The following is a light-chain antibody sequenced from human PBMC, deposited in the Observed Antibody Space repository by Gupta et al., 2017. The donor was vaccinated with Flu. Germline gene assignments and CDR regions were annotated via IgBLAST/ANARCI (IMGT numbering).Light chain of an antibody. CDR3: QTYDSSSLV. V-gene: IGLV6-57*01. J-gene: IGLJ3*02. Sequence: SSGSIADKNVQWYQQRPGSSPTTVIYEDNRRPFGVSDRFSGSIDRSSNSASLTISGLKTEDEADYYCQTYDSSSLVFGGGTKLTVL. CDR1: SGSIADKN. CDR2: EDN.